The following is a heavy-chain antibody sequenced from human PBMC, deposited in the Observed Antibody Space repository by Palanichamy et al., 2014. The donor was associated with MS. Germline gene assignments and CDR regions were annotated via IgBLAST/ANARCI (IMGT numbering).Heavy chain of an antibody. V-gene: IGHV3-15*07. J-gene: IGHJ3*01. D-gene: IGHD4-17*01. CDR2: IRQMRNGGTT. CDR3: TTDWATVTTYVRAFDL. CDR1: GFTFSGAY. Sequence: EVQLVEVWGGLGRSRGGPVRLSCAASGFTFSGAYMNWVRQGSREGGWEWVGRIRQMRNGGTTDYAAPVRGRFIISRDDSKNTVYLQMNNLETEDTAVYYCTTDWATVTTYVRAFDLWGQGTTVTVSS.